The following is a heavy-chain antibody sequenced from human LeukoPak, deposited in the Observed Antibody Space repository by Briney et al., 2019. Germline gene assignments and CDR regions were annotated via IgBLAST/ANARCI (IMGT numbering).Heavy chain of an antibody. Sequence: ASVKVSCKASGYTFTSYDINWVRQATGQGLEWMGWMNPNSGNTGYAQKFQGRVTMTRNTSISTAYMELSSLRSEDTAVYYCTRDSEYQLPYFDYWGQGTLVTVSS. CDR1: GYTFTSYD. CDR2: MNPNSGNT. J-gene: IGHJ4*02. D-gene: IGHD2-2*01. V-gene: IGHV1-8*01. CDR3: TRDSEYQLPYFDY.